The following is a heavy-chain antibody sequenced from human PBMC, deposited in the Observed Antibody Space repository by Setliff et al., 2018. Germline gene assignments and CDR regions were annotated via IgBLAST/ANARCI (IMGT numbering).Heavy chain of an antibody. Sequence: GGSLRLSCAASGLIFGNYAMNWVRQAPGKGLEWVSGISGSGRNTYYADSVKGRFTITRDNSQNTVFLQVNSLRPEDSAVYYCAKEDYSDSSGYYYETPWFDPWGQGTLVTVSS. CDR2: ISGSGRNT. V-gene: IGHV3-23*01. CDR1: GLIFGNYA. CDR3: AKEDYSDSSGYYYETPWFDP. D-gene: IGHD3-22*01. J-gene: IGHJ5*02.